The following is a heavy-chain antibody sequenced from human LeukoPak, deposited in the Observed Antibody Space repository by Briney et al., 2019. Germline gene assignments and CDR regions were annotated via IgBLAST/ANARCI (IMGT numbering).Heavy chain of an antibody. CDR2: ISYIGRT. V-gene: IGHV4-59*01. CDR3: ARDLVTVTKGFDI. J-gene: IGHJ3*02. CDR1: DDSFSSNY. Sequence: PSGTLSLTCAVSDDSFSSNYWTWSRQPPGKGLEGIGYISYIGRTNYNASLKSRVTISIDSSKNQFSLKLSSVTAADTAVYYCARDLVTVTKGFDIWGQGTMVSVSS. D-gene: IGHD4-17*01.